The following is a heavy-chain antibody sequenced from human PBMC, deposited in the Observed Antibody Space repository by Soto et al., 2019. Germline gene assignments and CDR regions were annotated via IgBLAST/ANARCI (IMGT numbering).Heavy chain of an antibody. CDR3: ARARIGAAGTKYYFDY. CDR2: ISSTGASI. CDR1: GLTFSNFA. D-gene: IGHD6-13*01. J-gene: IGHJ4*02. V-gene: IGHV3-64*07. Sequence: EVELAESGGGLVQPGGSLRLSCAASGLTFSNFAVHWVRQAPGKGPEFVSGISSTGASIFYADSVKGRVTISRDNSKNTVNLQMGSLKPEDTAVYYCARARIGAAGTKYYFDYWGRGTLVTVSS.